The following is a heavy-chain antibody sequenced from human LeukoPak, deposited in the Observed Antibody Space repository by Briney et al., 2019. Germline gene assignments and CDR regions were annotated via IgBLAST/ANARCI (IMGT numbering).Heavy chain of an antibody. CDR2: ISSTSRTI. Sequence: GGSLRLSCAASGFTFSSYSMNWVRQAPGRGLECLSYISSTSRTIYYADSVKGRFTVSRDNSKNTLYLQMNSLRAEDTAVYYCARDRAEGPTRNIVDYWGQGTLVTVSS. CDR3: ARDRAEGPTRNIVDY. CDR1: GFTFSSYS. V-gene: IGHV3-48*01. D-gene: IGHD2/OR15-2a*01. J-gene: IGHJ4*02.